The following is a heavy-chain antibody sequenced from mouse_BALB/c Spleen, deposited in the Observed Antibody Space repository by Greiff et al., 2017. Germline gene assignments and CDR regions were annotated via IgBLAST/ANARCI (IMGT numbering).Heavy chain of an antibody. CDR2: IRSKSNNYAT. D-gene: IGHD2-4*01. V-gene: IGHV10-3*03. J-gene: IGHJ4*01. CDR3: VRERPYDYDGGGYAMDY. Sequence: EGKLMESGGGLVQPKGSLKLSCAASGFTFNTYAMHWVCQAPGKGLEWVARIRSKSNNYATYYADSVKDRFTISRDDSQSMLYLQMNNLKTEDTAMYYCVRERPYDYDGGGYAMDYWGQGTSVTVSS. CDR1: GFTFNTYA.